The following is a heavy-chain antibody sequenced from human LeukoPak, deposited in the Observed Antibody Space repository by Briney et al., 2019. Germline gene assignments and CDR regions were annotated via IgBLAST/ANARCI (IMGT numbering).Heavy chain of an antibody. J-gene: IGHJ5*02. CDR2: IYYSGST. Sequence: SETLSLTCTVSGGSISSGGYYWSWIRQHPGKGLEWIGYIYYSGSTYYNPSLKSRVTISVDTSKNQFSLKLSSVTAADTAVYYCARFMTTRWFDPWGQGTLVTVSS. D-gene: IGHD4-17*01. V-gene: IGHV4-31*03. CDR1: GGSISSGGYY. CDR3: ARFMTTRWFDP.